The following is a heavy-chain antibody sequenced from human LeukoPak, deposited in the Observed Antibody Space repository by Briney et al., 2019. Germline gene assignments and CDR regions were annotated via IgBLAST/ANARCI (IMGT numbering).Heavy chain of an antibody. CDR1: GYTLTELS. J-gene: IGHJ6*03. V-gene: IGHV1-24*01. D-gene: IGHD5-18*01. Sequence: ASVKVSCKVSGYTLTELSMHWVRQAPGKGLEWMGGFDPEDGETIYAQKFQGRVTMTEDTSTDTAYMELSSLRSEDTAVYYCATLRLLVEGKQLPEYYYYYYMDVWGKGTTVTVSS. CDR2: FDPEDGET. CDR3: ATLRLLVEGKQLPEYYYYYYMDV.